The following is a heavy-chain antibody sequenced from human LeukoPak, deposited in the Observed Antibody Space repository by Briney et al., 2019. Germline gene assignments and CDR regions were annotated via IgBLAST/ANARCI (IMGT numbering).Heavy chain of an antibody. CDR3: ARGKLRRGITMVRGVLAFDI. CDR1: GGSFSGYY. Sequence: SETLSLTCAVYGGSFSGYYWSWIRQPPGKGGEWIGEINHSGSTNYNPSLKSRVTISVDTSKNQFSLRLSSVTAADTAVYYCARGKLRRGITMVRGVLAFDIWGQGTMVTVSS. V-gene: IGHV4-34*01. CDR2: INHSGST. D-gene: IGHD3-10*01. J-gene: IGHJ3*02.